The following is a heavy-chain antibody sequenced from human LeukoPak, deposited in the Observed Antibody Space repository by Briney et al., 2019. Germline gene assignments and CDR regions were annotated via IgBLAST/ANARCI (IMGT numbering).Heavy chain of an antibody. J-gene: IGHJ4*02. Sequence: GGSLRLSCAASGFTFKKYWMNWVRQVPGKGLECLANIKEDGSETYYADSVKGRFTISRDNSKNTLYLQMNSLRAEDTAVYYCAKDHDSGSYSLGQGTLVTVSS. CDR3: AKDHDSGSYS. CDR2: IKEDGSET. D-gene: IGHD1-26*01. V-gene: IGHV3-7*01. CDR1: GFTFKKYW.